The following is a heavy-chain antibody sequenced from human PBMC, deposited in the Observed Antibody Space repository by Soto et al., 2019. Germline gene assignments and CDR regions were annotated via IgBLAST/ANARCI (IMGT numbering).Heavy chain of an antibody. CDR3: TRSESSDTGDH. D-gene: IGHD3-22*01. J-gene: IGHJ4*02. Sequence: QVQLVQSGAEVKKPGSSVKVSCKASGGTLNTYAINWVRQAPGQGFEWMGGTTPILGTTDYAQKFQGRLTIAADEARNTLDMELRSLTSDDTALYYCTRSESSDTGDHWGQGTLVVVSS. V-gene: IGHV1-69*01. CDR2: TTPILGTT. CDR1: GGTLNTYA.